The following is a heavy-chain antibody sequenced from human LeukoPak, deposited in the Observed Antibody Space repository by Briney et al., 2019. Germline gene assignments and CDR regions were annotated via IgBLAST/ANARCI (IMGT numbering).Heavy chain of an antibody. CDR2: ISSSGSTI. CDR3: ARDHMYSGSYERSYYFDY. CDR1: GFTFSDYY. D-gene: IGHD1-26*01. V-gene: IGHV3-11*01. Sequence: GSLRLSCAASGFTFSDYYMSWIRQAPGKGLEWVSYISSSGSTIYYADSVKGRFTISRDNAKNSLYLQMNSLRAEDTAVYYCARDHMYSGSYERSYYFDYWGQGTLVTVSS. J-gene: IGHJ4*02.